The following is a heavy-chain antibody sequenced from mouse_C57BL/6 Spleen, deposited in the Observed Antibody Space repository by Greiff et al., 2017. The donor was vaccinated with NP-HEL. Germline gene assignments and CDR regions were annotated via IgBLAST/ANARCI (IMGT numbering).Heavy chain of an antibody. CDR2: IDPSDSYT. Sequence: QVQLQQPGAELVKPGASVKLSCKASGYTFTSYWMQWVKQRPGQGLEWIGEIDPSDSYTNYNQKFKGKATLTVDTSSSTAYMQLSSLTSEDSAVYYCARSRSYFDYWGQGTTRTVSS. V-gene: IGHV1-50*01. CDR3: ARSRSYFDY. CDR1: GYTFTSYW. J-gene: IGHJ2*01.